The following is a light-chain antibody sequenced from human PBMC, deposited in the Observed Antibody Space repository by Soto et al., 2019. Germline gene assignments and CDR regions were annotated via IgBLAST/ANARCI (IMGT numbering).Light chain of an antibody. V-gene: IGKV3-15*01. CDR2: GAS. CDR3: QQYNNWPPIT. CDR1: QIVSSN. J-gene: IGKJ5*01. Sequence: EIVMTQSPATLAVPAGGRATLSCRASQIVSSNLAWYQQKPGQAPRLLIYGASTRATGIPARFSGSGSGTEFTLTISSLQSEDFAVYYCQQYNNWPPITFGQGTRLEIK.